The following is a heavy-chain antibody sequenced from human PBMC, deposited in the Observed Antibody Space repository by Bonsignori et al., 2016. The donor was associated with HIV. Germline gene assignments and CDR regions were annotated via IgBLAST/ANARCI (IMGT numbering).Heavy chain of an antibody. D-gene: IGHD4-17*01. CDR3: ARDDDFGEVFH. Sequence: GGSLRLSCEGSGFTFRGFWMSWIRQTPEKGLEWVANIMKDGGTKHYVDSMEGRFTVSRDNAKNSIYLQMNNLKPENTGIYYCARDDDFGEVFHWGLGTLVTVSS. CDR1: GFTFRGFW. CDR2: IMKDGGTK. J-gene: IGHJ4*02. V-gene: IGHV3-7*03.